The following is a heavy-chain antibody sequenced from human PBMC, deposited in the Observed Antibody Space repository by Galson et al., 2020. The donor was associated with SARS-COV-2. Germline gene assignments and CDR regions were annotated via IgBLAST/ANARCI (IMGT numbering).Heavy chain of an antibody. CDR3: ARLPVVRGVDY. D-gene: IGHD3-10*01. V-gene: IGHV4-59*01. CDR1: GGSISSYH. J-gene: IGHJ4*02. Sequence: ASETLSLTCTVSGGSISSYHWTWIRQSPGKALEWIGNIYDTGSTKYNPSLKSRVTISLDTSKNQFSLKLSSVTAADTALYYCARLPVVRGVDYWGQGIQGTVSS. CDR2: IYDTGST.